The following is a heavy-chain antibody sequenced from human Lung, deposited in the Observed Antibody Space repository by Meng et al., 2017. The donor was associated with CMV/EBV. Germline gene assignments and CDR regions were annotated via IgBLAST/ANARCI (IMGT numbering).Heavy chain of an antibody. CDR1: GFTLSRYW. V-gene: IGHV3-74*01. CDR2: INKDGSFT. Sequence: GEXXKISCVASGFTLSRYWMHWVRQVPGKGLVWVSRINKDGSFTTHADSVEGRFTISRDNAKNTLFLQMSSLRAEDTAVYYCTRDLAGRDDYWGPGTVVTVSS. CDR3: TRDLAGRDDY. D-gene: IGHD3-10*01. J-gene: IGHJ4*02.